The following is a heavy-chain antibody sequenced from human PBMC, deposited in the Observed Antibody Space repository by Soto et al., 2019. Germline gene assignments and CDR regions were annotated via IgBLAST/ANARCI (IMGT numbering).Heavy chain of an antibody. CDR1: GGSFKSGSYS. CDR2: AYHTGRT. D-gene: IGHD3-3*01. V-gene: IGHV4-61*01. J-gene: IGHJ4*02. CDR3: ARDFAYFDS. Sequence: PSETLSLICTVSGGSFKSGSYSWSWIRQPPGKGLEWIGYAYHTGRTSYNPSLKSRVSISMDTSKNQFSLNLDSVTAADTAVYFCARDFAYFDSWGQGTLVTVSS.